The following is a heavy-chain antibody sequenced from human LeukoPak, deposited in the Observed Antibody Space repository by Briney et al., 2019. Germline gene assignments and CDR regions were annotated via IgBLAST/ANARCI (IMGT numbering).Heavy chain of an antibody. J-gene: IGHJ4*02. CDR3: MRGGDPPR. Sequence: PSETLSLTCTVSGGSISSYYWNWLRQPAGKGLEWIGHISASGSTNYSPSLQSRVTMSVDTSNNQFSLKLSSLTAADTAVYYCMRGGDPPRWGQGTLVTVSS. CDR1: GGSISSYY. D-gene: IGHD5-12*01. V-gene: IGHV4-4*07. CDR2: ISASGST.